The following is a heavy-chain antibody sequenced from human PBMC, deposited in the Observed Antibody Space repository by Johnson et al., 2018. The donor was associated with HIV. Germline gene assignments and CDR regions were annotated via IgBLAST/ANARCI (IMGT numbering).Heavy chain of an antibody. J-gene: IGHJ3*02. CDR3: ANLGDYSGINAFDI. CDR1: GFTVSSNY. D-gene: IGHD4-23*01. V-gene: IGHV3-30*18. CDR2: VSDHGRTT. Sequence: QVQLVEFGGGLIQPGGSLRLSCAASGFTVSSNYMSWVRQAPGKGLEWVAVVSDHGRTTYFADSVKGRFTISRDNSKNTLYLQINSLRLEDTAVYYCANLGDYSGINAFDIWGQGTMVTVSS.